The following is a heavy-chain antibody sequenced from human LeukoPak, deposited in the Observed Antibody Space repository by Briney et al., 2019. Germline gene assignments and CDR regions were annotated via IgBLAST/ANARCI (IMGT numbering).Heavy chain of an antibody. V-gene: IGHV4-30-2*01. CDR2: IYHTGST. J-gene: IGHJ5*02. CDR1: GGSITSGGYY. Sequence: PSGTLSLTCTVSGGSITSGGYYWSWIRQPPGKGLEWIGYIYHTGSTFYNPSLKSRVTLSVDRSKNQFSLKLSSVTAADTAVYYCARARGDVVPAAILWIDPWGQGTLVTVSS. CDR3: ARARGDVVPAAILWIDP. D-gene: IGHD2-2*02.